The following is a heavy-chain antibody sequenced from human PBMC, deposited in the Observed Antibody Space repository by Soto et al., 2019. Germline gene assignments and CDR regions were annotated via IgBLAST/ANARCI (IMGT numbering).Heavy chain of an antibody. J-gene: IGHJ4*02. Sequence: QVQLVESGGGVVQPGRSLRLSCAASGFTFSSYAMHWVRQAPGTGLEWVAVISYDGSNKYYADSVKGRFTISRDNSKNTLDLQMNSLRAEDTAVYYCASLIDYWGQGTLVTVSS. CDR2: ISYDGSNK. CDR1: GFTFSSYA. CDR3: ASLIDY. V-gene: IGHV3-30-3*01.